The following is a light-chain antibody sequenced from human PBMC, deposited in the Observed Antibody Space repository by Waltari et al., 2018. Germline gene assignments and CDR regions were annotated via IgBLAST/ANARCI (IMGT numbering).Light chain of an antibody. CDR3: SSYVANNNPV. Sequence: QSALTQPPSASGSPGQSVTISCTGTSSDVGGYNYVSWYQHYPDKAPKLIIYEVTKRPSGVPDRFSGSKSGNTASLTVSGLQAEDEADYYCSSYVANNNPVFGGGTKLTVL. J-gene: IGLJ2*01. CDR2: EVT. V-gene: IGLV2-8*01. CDR1: SSDVGGYNY.